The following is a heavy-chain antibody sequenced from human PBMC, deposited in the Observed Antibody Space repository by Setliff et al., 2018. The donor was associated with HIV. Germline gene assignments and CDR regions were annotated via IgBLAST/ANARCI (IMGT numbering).Heavy chain of an antibody. CDR2: IHFSGST. J-gene: IGHJ3*02. CDR3: ARNQYLPHDAFDI. CDR1: YGSISNYY. Sequence: SETLSLTCTVSYGSISNYYWSRIRQPPGKGLEWIGYIHFSGSTTYNPSLKSRVTISVDTSKNQFSLKLTSMTAADAAVYYCARNQYLPHDAFDIWGQGTMVTVSS. V-gene: IGHV4-59*01.